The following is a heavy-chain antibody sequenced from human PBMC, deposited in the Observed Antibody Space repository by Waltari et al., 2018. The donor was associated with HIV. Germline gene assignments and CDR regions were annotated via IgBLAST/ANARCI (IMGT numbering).Heavy chain of an antibody. V-gene: IGHV4-38-2*01. CDR3: SGGADRGDDRRDYYGMDV. CDR1: GYSISSGYL. J-gene: IGHJ6*02. Sequence: QVQLHESGPGLVKPSETLSLTCGVSGYSISSGYLWGWIRQAPGKGLGWLGQIIHNGTTPEHPRRQSRITFTVYTTYNQFALRLKCGTTEDAAVFFCSGGADRGDDRRDYYGMDVWGQGTTVTVSS. D-gene: IGHD4-17*01. CDR2: IIHNGTT.